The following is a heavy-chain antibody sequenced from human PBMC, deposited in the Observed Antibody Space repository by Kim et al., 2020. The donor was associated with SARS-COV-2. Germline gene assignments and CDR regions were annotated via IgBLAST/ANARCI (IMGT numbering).Heavy chain of an antibody. CDR2: IRSKANSYAT. Sequence: GGSLRLSCAASGFTFSGSAMHWVRQASGKGLEWVGRIRSKANSYATAYAASVKGRFTIPRDDSTTTTYLQLNSLKTEDTAVYYCTRVPGKTLVFWDALDIWGQGTMVTVSS. CDR1: GFTFSGSA. V-gene: IGHV3-73*01. D-gene: IGHD1-1*01. CDR3: TRVPGKTLVFWDALDI. J-gene: IGHJ3*02.